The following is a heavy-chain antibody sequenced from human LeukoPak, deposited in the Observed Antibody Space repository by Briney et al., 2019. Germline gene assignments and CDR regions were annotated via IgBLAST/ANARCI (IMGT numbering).Heavy chain of an antibody. Sequence: WVRQPPGKGLEWIGSIYYSGSTYYNPSLKSRVTISVDTSKNQFSLKLSSVTAADTAVYYCSVYDFWSGYYRSFDYWGQGTLVTVSS. CDR2: IYYSGST. D-gene: IGHD3-3*01. CDR3: SVYDFWSGYYRSFDY. J-gene: IGHJ4*02. V-gene: IGHV4-39*01.